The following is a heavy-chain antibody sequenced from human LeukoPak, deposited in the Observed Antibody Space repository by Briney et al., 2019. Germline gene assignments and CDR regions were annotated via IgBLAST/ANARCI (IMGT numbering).Heavy chain of an antibody. Sequence: PAGTLRLSCAASGFTFSSYGMHWVRQAPGKGLERVAFIRYDGSNKYYADSVKGRFTISRDNSKNTLYLQMNSLRAEDTAVYYCSGYGSGTNPFDYWGQGTLVTVSS. CDR2: IRYDGSNK. D-gene: IGHD3-10*01. CDR1: GFTFSSYG. J-gene: IGHJ4*02. V-gene: IGHV3-30*02. CDR3: SGYGSGTNPFDY.